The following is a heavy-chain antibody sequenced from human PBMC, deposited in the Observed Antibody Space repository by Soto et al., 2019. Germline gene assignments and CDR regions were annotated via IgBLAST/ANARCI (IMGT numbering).Heavy chain of an antibody. D-gene: IGHD5-12*01. CDR2: IDPSDSYT. CDR3: ARREYSGYTFDY. Sequence: GESLKISCKGSGYSFTSYWISWVRQMPGKGLEWMGRIDPSDSYTNYSPSFQGHVTISADKSISTAYLQWSSLKASDAAMYYCARREYSGYTFDYWGQGTLVTVSS. CDR1: GYSFTSYW. J-gene: IGHJ4*02. V-gene: IGHV5-10-1*01.